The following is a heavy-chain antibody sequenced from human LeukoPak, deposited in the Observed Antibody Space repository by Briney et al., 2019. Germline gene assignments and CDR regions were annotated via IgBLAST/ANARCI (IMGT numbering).Heavy chain of an antibody. J-gene: IGHJ4*02. CDR1: GSYW. CDR3: AKGSIAAAGTECDY. Sequence: GGSLRLSCAASGSYWMHWVRQAPGKGLVWVSHINSDGSWTSYADSVKGRFTISKDNAKNTVYLQMNSLRAEDTAVYYCAKGSIAAAGTECDYWGQGTLVTVSS. D-gene: IGHD6-13*01. V-gene: IGHV3-74*01. CDR2: INSDGSWT.